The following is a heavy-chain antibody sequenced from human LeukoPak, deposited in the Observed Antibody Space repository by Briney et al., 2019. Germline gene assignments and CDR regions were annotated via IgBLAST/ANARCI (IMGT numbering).Heavy chain of an antibody. CDR3: ARAPQMDDYVWGSYRSNYFDY. CDR2: ISSSSSYI. CDR1: GFTFSSYS. V-gene: IGHV3-21*01. Sequence: GGSLRLSCAASGFTFSSYSMNWVRQAPGKGLEWVSSISSSSSYIYYADSVKGRFTTSRDNAKNSLYLQMNSLRAADTAVSYCARAPQMDDYVWGSYRSNYFDYWGQGTLVTVSS. D-gene: IGHD3-16*02. J-gene: IGHJ4*02.